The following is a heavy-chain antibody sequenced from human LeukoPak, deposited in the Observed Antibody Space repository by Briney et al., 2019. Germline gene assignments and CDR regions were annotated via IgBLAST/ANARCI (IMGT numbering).Heavy chain of an antibody. Sequence: GGSLRLSCAASGFTFSSYAMHWVRQAPGKGLEWVAVISYDGSNKYYADSVKGRFTISRDNSKNTLYLQMNSLKTEDTAVYYCTTVFRNWFDPWGQGTLVTVSS. CDR3: TTVFRNWFDP. CDR2: ISYDGSNK. D-gene: IGHD3-3*01. J-gene: IGHJ5*02. CDR1: GFTFSSYA. V-gene: IGHV3-30*04.